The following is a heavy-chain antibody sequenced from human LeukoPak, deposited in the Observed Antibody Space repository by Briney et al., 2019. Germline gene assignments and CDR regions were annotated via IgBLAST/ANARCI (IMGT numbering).Heavy chain of an antibody. CDR3: AKAALYGSGSYYTAFDI. CDR2: LTESGGRT. CDR1: GFTFNSYA. J-gene: IGHJ3*02. D-gene: IGHD3-10*01. Sequence: GVPLRLSCAASGFTFNSYAMIWVRQAPGKGLECVSTLTESGGRTYSADSVKGRFTISRDNSKSTLYLQMNSLRAEDTAVYYCAKAALYGSGSYYTAFDIWGQGTMVTVSS. V-gene: IGHV3-23*01.